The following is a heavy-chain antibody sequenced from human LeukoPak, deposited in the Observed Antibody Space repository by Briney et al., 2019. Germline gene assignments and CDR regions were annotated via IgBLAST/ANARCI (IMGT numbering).Heavy chain of an antibody. V-gene: IGHV3-11*06. Sequence: GGSLRLSCAASGFTFSDYYMSWIRQAPGKGLELVSYISSSSSYIYYADSVKGRFTISRDNAKNSLYLQMNSLRAEDTAVYYCARARITIFGVVTHFDYWGQGTLVTVSS. D-gene: IGHD3-3*01. CDR1: GFTFSDYY. CDR3: ARARITIFGVVTHFDY. CDR2: ISSSSSYI. J-gene: IGHJ4*02.